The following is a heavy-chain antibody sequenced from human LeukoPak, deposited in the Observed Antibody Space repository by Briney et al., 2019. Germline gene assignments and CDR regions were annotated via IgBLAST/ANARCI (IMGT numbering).Heavy chain of an antibody. J-gene: IGHJ5*02. CDR3: ARRDYDLYWFDP. CDR1: GGSISSYY. Sequence: SETLSLTCTVSGGSISSYYWGWIRQPPGKGLEWIGSIYYSGHTYYNPSLKSRVTISVDTSKNQFSLKLNSVTAADTSMYYCARRDYDLYWFDPWGQGTLVTVSS. D-gene: IGHD3-3*01. CDR2: IYYSGHT. V-gene: IGHV4-39*01.